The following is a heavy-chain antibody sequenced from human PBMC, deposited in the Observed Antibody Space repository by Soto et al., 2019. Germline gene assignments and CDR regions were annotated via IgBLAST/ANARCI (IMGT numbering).Heavy chain of an antibody. V-gene: IGHV1-18*01. CDR3: ARDFHRIILLWFGEPLDY. J-gene: IGHJ4*02. CDR2: ISAHNGNT. D-gene: IGHD3-10*01. Sequence: QVQLVQSGAEVKKPGASVKVSCKASGYTFTSYGISWVRQAPGQGLARMGWISAHNGNTNYAQKLQGRVTMTTDTSTSTAYMELRSLRSDDTAVYYCARDFHRIILLWFGEPLDYWCQGTLVTVSS. CDR1: GYTFTSYG.